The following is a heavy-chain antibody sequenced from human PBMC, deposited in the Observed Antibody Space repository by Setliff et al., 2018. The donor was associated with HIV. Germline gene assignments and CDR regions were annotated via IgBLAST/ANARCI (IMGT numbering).Heavy chain of an antibody. J-gene: IGHJ6*03. CDR1: GGTFSSYP. V-gene: IGHV1-69*13. D-gene: IGHD3-22*01. Sequence: SVKVSCKASGGTFSSYPISWVRQAPGQGLEWMGGIIPIFGTTHYAQKFQGRVTVTADESTSTAYMQLSSLRSDDTAVYHCARGRNYDSSGYGDYYYYMDVWGKGTTVTVSS. CDR3: ARGRNYDSSGYGDYYYYMDV. CDR2: IIPIFGTT.